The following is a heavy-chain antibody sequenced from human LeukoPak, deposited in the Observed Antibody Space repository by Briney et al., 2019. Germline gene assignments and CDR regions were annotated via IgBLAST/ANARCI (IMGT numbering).Heavy chain of an antibody. CDR3: AVGILGLEMAFDI. CDR1: GYTFTNYG. Sequence: ASVKVSCKASGYTFTNYGISWVRQAPGQGLEWMGWSGPYNGNTNYAQKFQDRITMTTDTSTSTAYMELRSLRSDDTAMYYCAVGILGLEMAFDIWGQGTMVTVSS. V-gene: IGHV1-18*01. J-gene: IGHJ3*02. D-gene: IGHD3-16*01. CDR2: SGPYNGNT.